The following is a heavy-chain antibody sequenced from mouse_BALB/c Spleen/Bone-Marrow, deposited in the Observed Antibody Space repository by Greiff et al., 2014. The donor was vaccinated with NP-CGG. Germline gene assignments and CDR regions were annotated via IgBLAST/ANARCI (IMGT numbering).Heavy chain of an antibody. V-gene: IGHV1-15*01. CDR1: GYTFTDYE. J-gene: IGHJ3*01. CDR3: TRSETGPFAY. D-gene: IGHD4-1*01. CDR2: IDPETGGT. Sequence: VKLVESGAELVRPGASVTLSCKASGYTFTDYEMHWVKQTPVHGLEWIGAIDPETGGTAYNQKFKGKATLTADKSSSTAYMELRSLTSEGSAVYYCTRSETGPFAYWGQGTLVTISA.